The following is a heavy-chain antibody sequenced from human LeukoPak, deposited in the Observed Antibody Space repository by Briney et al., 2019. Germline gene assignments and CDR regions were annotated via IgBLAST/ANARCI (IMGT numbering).Heavy chain of an antibody. CDR3: ARERRPDYYDSSGYYSAAFDI. CDR2: IIPIFGIA. CDR1: GGTFSSYA. J-gene: IGHJ3*02. Sequence: GSSVKVSCKASGGTFSSYAISWVRQAPGQGLEWMGRIIPIFGIANYAQKFRGRVTITADKSTSTAYMELSSLRSEDTAVYYCARERRPDYYDSSGYYSAAFDIWGQGTMVTVSS. D-gene: IGHD3-22*01. V-gene: IGHV1-69*04.